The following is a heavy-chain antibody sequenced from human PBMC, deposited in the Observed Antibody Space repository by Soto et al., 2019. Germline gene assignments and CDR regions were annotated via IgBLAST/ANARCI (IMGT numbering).Heavy chain of an antibody. J-gene: IGHJ4*02. D-gene: IGHD3-10*01. CDR1: GVIFSSYT. CDR2: LSGGSD. V-gene: IGHV3-23*01. Sequence: GGSLRLSCVASGVIFSSYTISWVRQPPGKGLEWVSTLSGGSDDYADSVKGRFAIARDDSKNTLYLQMNSLRVEDTAMYYCAKVIGRSGFDDFDSWGQGTLVTVSS. CDR3: AKVIGRSGFDDFDS.